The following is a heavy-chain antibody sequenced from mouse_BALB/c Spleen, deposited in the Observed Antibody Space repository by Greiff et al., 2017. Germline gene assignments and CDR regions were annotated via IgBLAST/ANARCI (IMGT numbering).Heavy chain of an antibody. J-gene: IGHJ4*01. D-gene: IGHD2-10*02. V-gene: IGHV3-6*02. CDR3: AREKYGKGYAMDY. CDR1: GYSITSGYY. CDR2: ISYDGSN. Sequence: EVKLQESGPGLVKPSQSLSLTCSVTGYSITSGYYWNWIRQFPGNKLEWMGYISYDGSNNYNPSLKNRISITRDTSKNQFFLKLNSVTTEDTATYYCAREKYGKGYAMDYWGQGTSVTVSS.